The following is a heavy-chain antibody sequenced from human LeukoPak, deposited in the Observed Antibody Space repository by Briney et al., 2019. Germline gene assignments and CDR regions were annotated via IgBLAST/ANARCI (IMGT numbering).Heavy chain of an antibody. CDR3: ASNLPYYYDSSRPITNAFDI. J-gene: IGHJ3*02. CDR1: GYTFTSYG. V-gene: IGHV1-18*01. CDR2: ISAYNGNT. D-gene: IGHD3-22*01. Sequence: ASVKVSCKASGYTFTSYGVSWVRQARGQGLEWMGWISAYNGNTNYAQKLQGRVTMTTDTSTSTAYMELRSLRSDDTAVYYCASNLPYYYDSSRPITNAFDIWGQGTMVTVSS.